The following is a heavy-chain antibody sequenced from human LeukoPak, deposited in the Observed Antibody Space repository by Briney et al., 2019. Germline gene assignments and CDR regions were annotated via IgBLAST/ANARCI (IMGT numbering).Heavy chain of an antibody. CDR3: ARDSVDTARDY. CDR2: IYYSGST. D-gene: IGHD5-18*01. V-gene: IGHV4-39*07. Sequence: PSETLSLTCTVSGGSISSSSYYWGWIRQPPGRGLEWIGSIYYSGSTYYNPSLKSRVTISVDTSKNQFSLKLSSVTAADTAVYYCARDSVDTARDYWGQGTLVTVSS. CDR1: GGSISSSSYY. J-gene: IGHJ4*02.